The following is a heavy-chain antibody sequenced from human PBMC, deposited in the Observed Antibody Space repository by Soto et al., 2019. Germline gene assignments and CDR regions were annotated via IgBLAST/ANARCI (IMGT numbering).Heavy chain of an antibody. Sequence: GGSLRLSCAASGFTFSSYAMSWVRQAPGKGLEWVSAISGSGGSTYYADSVKGRFTISRDNSKNTLYLQMNSLRAGDTAVYYCVKVASQQLVFSYYYYGMDVWGQGTTVTVSS. D-gene: IGHD6-6*01. J-gene: IGHJ6*02. V-gene: IGHV3-23*01. CDR3: VKVASQQLVFSYYYYGMDV. CDR2: ISGSGGST. CDR1: GFTFSSYA.